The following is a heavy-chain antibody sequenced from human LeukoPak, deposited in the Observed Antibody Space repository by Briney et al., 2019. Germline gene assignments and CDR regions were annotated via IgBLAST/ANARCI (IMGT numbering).Heavy chain of an antibody. J-gene: IGHJ4*02. CDR2: IYYSGST. D-gene: IGHD3-10*01. CDR3: ARKFLGSRGYYFDY. Sequence: SETLSLTCTVSGGSISSYYWSWIRQPPGKGLEWIGYIYYSGSTDYNPSLKSRVTISVGTSRNQFSLRLSSVTAADTAVYYCARKFLGSRGYYFDYWGQGTLVTVSS. CDR1: GGSISSYY. V-gene: IGHV4-59*01.